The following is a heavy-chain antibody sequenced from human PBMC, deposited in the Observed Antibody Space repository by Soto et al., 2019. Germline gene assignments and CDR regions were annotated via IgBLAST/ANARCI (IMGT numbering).Heavy chain of an antibody. CDR2: ISSSSSTI. CDR1: GFTFSSYS. V-gene: IGHV3-48*02. D-gene: IGHD6-19*01. J-gene: IGHJ5*02. CDR3: ARDSSGWYLPRYNWFDP. Sequence: GGSLRLSCAASGFTFSSYSMNWVRQAPGKGLEWVSYISSSSSTIYYADSVKGRFTISRDNAKNSLYLQMNSLRDEDTAVYYCARDSSGWYLPRYNWFDPWGQGTLVTVSS.